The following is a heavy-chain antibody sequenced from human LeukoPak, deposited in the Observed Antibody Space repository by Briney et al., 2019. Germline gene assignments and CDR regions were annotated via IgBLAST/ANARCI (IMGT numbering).Heavy chain of an antibody. CDR2: IWPDGSNQ. Sequence: RGSLRLSCAASGFTFSTFGMHWVRRAPGKGLEWLTSIWPDGSNQYYADSVKGRLTISRDNSKSTLYLQMNSLRAEDSAVYYCAKDDKPDGNRYFDYWGQGTPVTVSS. D-gene: IGHD1-1*01. V-gene: IGHV3-30*02. CDR1: GFTFSTFG. CDR3: AKDDKPDGNRYFDY. J-gene: IGHJ4*02.